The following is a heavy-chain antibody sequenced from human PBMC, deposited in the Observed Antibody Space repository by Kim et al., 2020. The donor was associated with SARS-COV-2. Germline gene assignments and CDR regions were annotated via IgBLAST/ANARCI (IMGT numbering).Heavy chain of an antibody. V-gene: IGHV5-51*01. J-gene: IGHJ3*02. CDR2: IYPGDSDT. D-gene: IGHD2-15*01. Sequence: GESLKISCKGSGYSFTSYWIGWVRQMPGKGLEWMGIIYPGDSDTRYSPSFQGQVTISADKSISTAYLQWSSLKASDTAMYYCASHCSGGSCPEDAFDIWGQGTMVTVSS. CDR3: ASHCSGGSCPEDAFDI. CDR1: GYSFTSYW.